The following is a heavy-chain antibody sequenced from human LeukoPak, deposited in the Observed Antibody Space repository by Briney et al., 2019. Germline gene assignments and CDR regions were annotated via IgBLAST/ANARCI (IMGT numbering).Heavy chain of an antibody. J-gene: IGHJ3*02. V-gene: IGHV3-7*01. D-gene: IGHD3-9*01. CDR2: IYQDASDR. CDR3: VREAVLTGTDDAFDI. Sequence: GGSLRLSCAASGFTFSSYYMSWVRQAPGKGLEWVANIYQDASDRFFVDSVKGRFTISRDNAKNSLYLQMNSLRAEDTAVYYCVREAVLTGTDDAFDIWGQGTVVTVSS. CDR1: GFTFSSYY.